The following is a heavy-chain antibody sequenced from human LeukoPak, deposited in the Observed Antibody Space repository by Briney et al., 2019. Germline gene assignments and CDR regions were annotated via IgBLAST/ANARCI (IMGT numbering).Heavy chain of an antibody. J-gene: IGHJ2*01. D-gene: IGHD3-22*01. CDR2: IYSSGIT. CDR1: VGCTISAY. Sequence: SETLSLTCTVSVGCTISAYWNWSRQPPGKGLEWIGYIYSSGITNYNPSLKSRGTISIATSRNQFSLRLNSVTAADTAIYYCAKSDYYDTSGYFPASGYFDLWGRGTLVTVSS. V-gene: IGHV4-59*08. CDR3: AKSDYYDTSGYFPASGYFDL.